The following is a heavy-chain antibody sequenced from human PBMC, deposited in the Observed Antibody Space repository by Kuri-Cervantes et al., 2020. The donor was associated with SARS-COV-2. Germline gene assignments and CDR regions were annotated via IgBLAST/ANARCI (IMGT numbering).Heavy chain of an antibody. CDR3: ARGGRAYYDFWSGYYKEHYYFDY. Sequence: SETLSLTCTVSGGSVSSGGYYWSWVRQPAGKGLEWIGRIYTSGDTDYSPSLKSRVTISVDTSKNQFSLKLSSVTAADTAVYYCARGGRAYYDFWSGYYKEHYYFDYWGQGTLVTVSS. CDR2: IYTSGDT. V-gene: IGHV4-61*02. D-gene: IGHD3-3*01. J-gene: IGHJ4*02. CDR1: GGSVSSGGYY.